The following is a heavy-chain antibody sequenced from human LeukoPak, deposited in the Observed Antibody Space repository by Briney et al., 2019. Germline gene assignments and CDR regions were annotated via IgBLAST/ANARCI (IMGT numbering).Heavy chain of an antibody. Sequence: ASVKVSCKASGYTFTSYDINWVRQATGQGLEWMGWMNPNSGNTGYAQKFQGRVTMTRNTSISTAYMELSSLRSEDTAVYYSARAVRRGTRYSSSWTGLFGYWGQGTLVTVSS. CDR2: MNPNSGNT. V-gene: IGHV1-8*01. J-gene: IGHJ4*02. CDR1: GYTFTSYD. CDR3: ARAVRRGTRYSSSWTGLFGY. D-gene: IGHD6-13*01.